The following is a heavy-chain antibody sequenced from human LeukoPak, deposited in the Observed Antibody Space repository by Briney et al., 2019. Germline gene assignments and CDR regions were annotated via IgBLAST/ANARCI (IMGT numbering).Heavy chain of an antibody. D-gene: IGHD6-19*01. CDR2: ISGDVSST. CDR1: GFTFGNYA. CDR3: AKTGLSGWHYFDY. J-gene: IGHJ4*02. V-gene: IGHV3-43*02. Sequence: GESLRLSCAASGFTFGNYAMHWVRQAPGKGLECFSLISGDVSSTYYTDSVKGRFTVSRDNSTNSLYLQMNSLRTEDTALYYCAKTGLSGWHYFDYWGQGTLVTVSS.